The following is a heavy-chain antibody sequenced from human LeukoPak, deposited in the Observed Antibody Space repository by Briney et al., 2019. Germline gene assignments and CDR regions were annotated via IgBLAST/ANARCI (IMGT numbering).Heavy chain of an antibody. V-gene: IGHV3-23*01. D-gene: IGHD3-9*01. CDR2: IGSDNKP. Sequence: GGSLRLSCEGSGFTFSAYTMTWVRQAPGKGLAWVSSIGSDNKPHYSESVKGRFAISRDNSKSMLFVPLNSLRAEDTALYCGGRDLHYYLVILLGAQGTTVTVSS. J-gene: IGHJ6*02. CDR3: GRDLHYYLVILL. CDR1: GFTFSAYT.